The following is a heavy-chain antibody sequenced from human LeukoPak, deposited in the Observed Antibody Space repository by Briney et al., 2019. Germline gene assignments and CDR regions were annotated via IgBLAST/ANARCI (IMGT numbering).Heavy chain of an antibody. CDR3: ARVQRMTTVTTYLGY. Sequence: ASVKVSCKASGYTFTTYAMNWVRQAPGQGLEWMGWINPNSGGTNYAQKFQGRVTMTRDTSISTAYMELSRLRSDDTAVYYCARVQRMTTVTTYLGYWGQGTLVTVSS. D-gene: IGHD4-11*01. CDR2: INPNSGGT. V-gene: IGHV1-2*02. CDR1: GYTFTTYA. J-gene: IGHJ4*02.